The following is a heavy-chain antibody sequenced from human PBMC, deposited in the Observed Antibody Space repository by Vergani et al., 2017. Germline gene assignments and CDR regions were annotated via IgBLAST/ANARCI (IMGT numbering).Heavy chain of an antibody. D-gene: IGHD2-21*01. Sequence: VQLVNSGGDVVQPGGSLRVSCVASGFTFRSYAMSWVRQAPGKGLEWVSAISGSGGSTYYADSVKGRFTISRDNSKNTLYLQMNSPRAEDTAVYYRAKDPTPYCGGDCGFDYWGQGTLVTVSS. CDR3: AKDPTPYCGGDCGFDY. CDR1: GFTFRSYA. V-gene: IGHV3-23*04. CDR2: ISGSGGST. J-gene: IGHJ4*02.